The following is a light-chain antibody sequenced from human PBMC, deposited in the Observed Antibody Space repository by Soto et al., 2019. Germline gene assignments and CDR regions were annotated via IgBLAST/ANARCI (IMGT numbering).Light chain of an antibody. CDR3: QQSYSNPPG. CDR1: QSISNY. Sequence: DLQMTQSPSSLSASVGDRVTITCRASQSISNYLNWYQQKPGKAPKLLIYAASSLQSGVPSRFSGSGSGTDFTLTISSLQPEDSATYSCQQSYSNPPGFGQGTKLEI. V-gene: IGKV1-39*01. J-gene: IGKJ2*03. CDR2: AAS.